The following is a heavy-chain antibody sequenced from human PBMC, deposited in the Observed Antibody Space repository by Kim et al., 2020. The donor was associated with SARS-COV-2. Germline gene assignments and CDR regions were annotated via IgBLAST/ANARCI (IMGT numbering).Heavy chain of an antibody. CDR1: GDSISRADPY. J-gene: IGHJ6*02. V-gene: IGHV4-30-4*01. CDR3: ARGYYDNGMHV. D-gene: IGHD3-22*01. Sequence: SETLSLTCSVSGDSISRADPYWTWIRQPPGKGLEWIGYIYYSGTTYYNPSLKSRVIISSDTSKNQFSLKLSSVTAADTGVYYCARGYYDNGMHVWGQGTTVTVSS. CDR2: IYYSGTT.